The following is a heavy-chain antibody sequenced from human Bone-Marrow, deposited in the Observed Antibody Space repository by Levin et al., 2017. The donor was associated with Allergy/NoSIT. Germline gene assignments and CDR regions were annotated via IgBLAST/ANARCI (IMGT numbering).Heavy chain of an antibody. CDR2: ISNNGGST. Sequence: PGGSLRLSCAASGFTFSNYAMYWVRQAPGKGLEYVAYISNNGGSTYYVDSVKGRFTISRDNSKNTLYLQMGSLRVEDMAVYHCARGLGSGAPDYWGRGTLVTVSS. CDR3: ARGLGSGAPDY. D-gene: IGHD6-19*01. J-gene: IGHJ4*02. V-gene: IGHV3-64*02. CDR1: GFTFSNYA.